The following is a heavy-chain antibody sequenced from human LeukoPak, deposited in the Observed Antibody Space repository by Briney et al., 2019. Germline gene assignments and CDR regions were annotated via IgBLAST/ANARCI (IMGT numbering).Heavy chain of an antibody. CDR1: GYAFTSYD. CDR3: ARVSRLGGGYSYGFEDYYYYYMDV. D-gene: IGHD5-18*01. V-gene: IGHV1-8*01. J-gene: IGHJ6*03. Sequence: ASVKVSCKASGYAFTSYDINWVRQATGQGLEWMGWMNPNSGNTGYAQKFQGRVTMTRNTSISTAYMELSSLRSEDTAVYYCARVSRLGGGYSYGFEDYYYYYMDVWGKGTTVTVSS. CDR2: MNPNSGNT.